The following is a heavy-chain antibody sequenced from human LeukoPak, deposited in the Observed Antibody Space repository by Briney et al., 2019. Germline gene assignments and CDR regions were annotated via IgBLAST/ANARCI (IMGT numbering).Heavy chain of an antibody. J-gene: IGHJ4*02. D-gene: IGHD2-15*01. V-gene: IGHV4-59*01. CDR3: ARDYCSGGSCYSYFDY. CDR1: GFTFSSYT. CDR2: IYSTGST. Sequence: GSLRLSCAVSGFTFSSYTMSWVRQAPGKGLEWIGYIYSTGSTDYNPSLKSRVTISVDTSKNQFSLKLSSVTAADTAVYYCARDYCSGGSCYSYFDYWGQGTLVTVSS.